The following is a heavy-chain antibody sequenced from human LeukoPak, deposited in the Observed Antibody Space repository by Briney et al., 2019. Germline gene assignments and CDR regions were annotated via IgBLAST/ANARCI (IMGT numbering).Heavy chain of an antibody. Sequence: GASVKVSCKASGYTFTSYGISWVRQAPGQGLEWMGWINPNNGGTNYAQKFQGRVTMTRDTSTSTVYMELSSLRSEDTAVYYCARTYSYGRGAFDYWGQGTLVTVSS. CDR1: GYTFTSYG. CDR2: INPNNGGT. J-gene: IGHJ4*02. D-gene: IGHD5-18*01. V-gene: IGHV1-18*01. CDR3: ARTYSYGRGAFDY.